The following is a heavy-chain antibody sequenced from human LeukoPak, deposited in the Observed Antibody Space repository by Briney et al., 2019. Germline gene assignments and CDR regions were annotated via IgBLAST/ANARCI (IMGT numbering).Heavy chain of an antibody. J-gene: IGHJ4*02. Sequence: PSETLSLTCTVSGGSISSYYWSWIRQPPGKGLEWIGSIYYSGSTYYNPSLKSRVTISVDTSKNQFSLKLSSVTAADTAVYYCARQTGYDFWSGYYTLDYWGQGTLVTVSS. CDR2: IYYSGST. CDR1: GGSISSYY. CDR3: ARQTGYDFWSGYYTLDY. V-gene: IGHV4-59*05. D-gene: IGHD3-3*01.